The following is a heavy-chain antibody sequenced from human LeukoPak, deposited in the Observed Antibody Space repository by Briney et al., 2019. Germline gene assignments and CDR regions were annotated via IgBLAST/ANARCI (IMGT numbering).Heavy chain of an antibody. CDR3: TTTTWIQLWFDGYFDY. CDR1: GFTFSNAW. D-gene: IGHD5-18*01. Sequence: GGSLRLSCAASGFTFSNAWMSWVRQAPGKGLEWVGRIKSKTDGGTTDYAAPVKGRFTISSDDSKNTLYLQMNSLKTEDTAVYYCTTTTWIQLWFDGYFDYWGQGTLVTVSS. J-gene: IGHJ4*02. CDR2: IKSKTDGGTT. V-gene: IGHV3-15*01.